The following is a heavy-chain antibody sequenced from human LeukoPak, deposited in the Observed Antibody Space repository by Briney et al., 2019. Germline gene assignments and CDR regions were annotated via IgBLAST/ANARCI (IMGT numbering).Heavy chain of an antibody. CDR3: ARDRGYSGYDIVDY. V-gene: IGHV3-7*01. D-gene: IGHD5-12*01. Sequence: GGSLRLSCAASGFTLSSYWMTWVRQAPGKGLERVANIKQDGSEKNYVDSVKGRFTISRDNAKNSLYLQMNSLRAEDTAVYYCARDRGYSGYDIVDYWGQGTLVTVSS. CDR1: GFTLSSYW. CDR2: IKQDGSEK. J-gene: IGHJ4*02.